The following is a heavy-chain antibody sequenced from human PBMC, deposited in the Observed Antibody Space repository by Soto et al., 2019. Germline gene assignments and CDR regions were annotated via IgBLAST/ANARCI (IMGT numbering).Heavy chain of an antibody. V-gene: IGHV1-2*02. CDR3: VRGALWVRGYHYYGMDV. D-gene: IGHD3-10*01. CDR1: GYIFTGYF. CDR2: INPYSGDT. Sequence: ASVKVSCKASGYIFTGYFIHWVRQAPGHGLEWMGWINPYSGDTNTTQNFQGRVTMTRETCMNTLYLGLARLRSDDTAVYYCVRGALWVRGYHYYGMDVWGQGTSVTVSS. J-gene: IGHJ6*02.